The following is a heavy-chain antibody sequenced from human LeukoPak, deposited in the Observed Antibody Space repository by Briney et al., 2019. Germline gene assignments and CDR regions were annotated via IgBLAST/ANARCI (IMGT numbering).Heavy chain of an antibody. CDR2: ISSRDTI. Sequence: GGSLRLSCTASGFIFSSYSMNWVRQAPGKGLEWVSYISSRDTIYYADSVRGRFTISRDNAKNSLYLQMNSLRAEDTAVYYCARLGRYSGSYGWFDPWGQGTLVTVSS. CDR1: GFIFSSYS. D-gene: IGHD1-26*01. CDR3: ARLGRYSGSYGWFDP. J-gene: IGHJ5*02. V-gene: IGHV3-48*04.